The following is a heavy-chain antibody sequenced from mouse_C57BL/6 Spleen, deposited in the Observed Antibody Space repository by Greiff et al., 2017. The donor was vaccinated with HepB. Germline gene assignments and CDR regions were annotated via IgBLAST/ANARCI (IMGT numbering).Heavy chain of an antibody. J-gene: IGHJ3*01. CDR3: ARRGFAY. Sequence: VQLQQSGPELVKPGASVKISCKASGYTFTDYYMNWVKQSHGKSLEWIGDINPYNGGTSYNQKFKGKATLTVDKSSSTAYMELRSLTSEDSAVYYCARRGFAYWGQGTLVTVSA. CDR2: INPYNGGT. V-gene: IGHV1-26*01. CDR1: GYTFTDYY.